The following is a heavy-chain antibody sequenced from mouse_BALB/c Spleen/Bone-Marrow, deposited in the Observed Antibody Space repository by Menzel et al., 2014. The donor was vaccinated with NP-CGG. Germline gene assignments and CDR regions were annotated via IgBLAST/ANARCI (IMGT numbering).Heavy chain of an antibody. J-gene: IGHJ4*01. Sequence: LVESGAELMKPGASVKISCKATGYTFRSYWLDGVKQRPGHGLEGIGEFLPGSGSTNYNEKFKGKATFTADTSSNTAYMQLSSLTSEDSAVYCCARASWDYWGQGASVTVSS. V-gene: IGHV1-9*01. CDR3: ARASWDY. CDR1: GYTFRSYW. CDR2: FLPGSGST. D-gene: IGHD6-1*01.